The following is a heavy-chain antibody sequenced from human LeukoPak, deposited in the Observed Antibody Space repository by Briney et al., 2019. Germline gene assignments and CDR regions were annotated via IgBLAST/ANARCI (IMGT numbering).Heavy chain of an antibody. CDR1: GGAFSSYA. CDR2: VVPIFGTA. Sequence: AAVTVSCKGSGGAFSSYAISLMRLAPAQGLEWVGGVVPIFGTANYAQKFQGRVTMTTDTSTSTAYMELRSLRSDDTAVYYCARGLWFGEGKLRNWFDPWGQGTLVTVSS. D-gene: IGHD3-10*01. J-gene: IGHJ5*02. V-gene: IGHV1-69*05. CDR3: ARGLWFGEGKLRNWFDP.